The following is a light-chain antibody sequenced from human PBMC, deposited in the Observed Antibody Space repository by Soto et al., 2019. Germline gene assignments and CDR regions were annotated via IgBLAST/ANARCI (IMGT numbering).Light chain of an antibody. V-gene: IGKV1-39*01. CDR1: QSIRSH. CDR2: AAS. Sequence: DIQMTQSPSSLSASVRDRVTITCRASQSIRSHLDWYQERPGKAPKLLIYAASSLQSGVQSRFSGAGSGTDFPLTISSLQPEDFATYYCQQSYTPPYTFGQGTKLEIK. CDR3: QQSYTPPYT. J-gene: IGKJ2*01.